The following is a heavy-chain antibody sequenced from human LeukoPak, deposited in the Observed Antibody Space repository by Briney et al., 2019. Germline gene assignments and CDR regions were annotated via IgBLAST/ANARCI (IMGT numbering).Heavy chain of an antibody. J-gene: IGHJ4*02. CDR1: GGSISSSSYC. CDR3: ARCFVDTAMASFDY. V-gene: IGHV4-39*07. D-gene: IGHD5-18*01. Sequence: PSETLSLTCTVSGGSISSSSYCWGWIRQPPGKGLEWIGSIYYSGSTYYNPSLKSRVTISVDTSKNQFSLKLSSVTAADTAVYYCARCFVDTAMASFDYWGQGTLVTVSS. CDR2: IYYSGST.